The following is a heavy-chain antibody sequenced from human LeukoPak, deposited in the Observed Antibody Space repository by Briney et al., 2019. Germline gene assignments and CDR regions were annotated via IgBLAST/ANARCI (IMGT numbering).Heavy chain of an antibody. V-gene: IGHV3-64D*06. D-gene: IGHD6-13*01. Sequence: GGSLRLSCSASGFTFSSYAMHWVRQAPGKGLEYVSAISSSGGGTYYADSVKGRFTISRDNSKNTLCLQMSSLRAEDTAVYYCAKYSNSCYDPWGQGTLVTVSS. CDR1: GFTFSSYA. CDR3: AKYSNSCYDP. CDR2: ISSSGGGT. J-gene: IGHJ5*02.